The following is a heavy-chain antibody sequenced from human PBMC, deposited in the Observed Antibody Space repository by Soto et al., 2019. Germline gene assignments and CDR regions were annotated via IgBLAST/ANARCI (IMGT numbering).Heavy chain of an antibody. CDR2: INHSGST. CDR1: GGSFSGYC. V-gene: IGHV4-34*01. D-gene: IGHD6-19*01. Sequence: SETLSLTCAVYGGSFSGYCWSWIRQPPGKGLEWIGEINHSGSTNYNPSLKSRVTISVDTSKNQFSLKLSSVTAADTAVYYCARGGAVAGTRYYYYYYGMDVWGQGTTVTVYS. CDR3: ARGGAVAGTRYYYYYYGMDV. J-gene: IGHJ6*02.